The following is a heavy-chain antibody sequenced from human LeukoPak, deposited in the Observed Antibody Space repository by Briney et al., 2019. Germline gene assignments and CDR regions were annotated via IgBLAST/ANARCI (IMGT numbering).Heavy chain of an antibody. V-gene: IGHV3-30*18. CDR1: GFTFSSYG. Sequence: PGGSLRLSCAASGFTFSSYGMHWVRQAPGKGLEWVAVISYDGSNKYYADSVKGRFTISRDNSKNTLYLQMSSLRAEDTAVYYCAKDLGYSYGYVGSSFDYWGQGTLVTVSS. D-gene: IGHD5-18*01. J-gene: IGHJ4*02. CDR2: ISYDGSNK. CDR3: AKDLGYSYGYVGSSFDY.